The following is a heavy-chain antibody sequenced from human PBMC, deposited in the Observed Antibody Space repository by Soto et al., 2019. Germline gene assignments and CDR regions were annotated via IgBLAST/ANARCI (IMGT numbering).Heavy chain of an antibody. CDR2: ISGGSAYI. Sequence: EVQLVESGGGLVKPGGSLRLSCVGPGFIFSSYYMNWVRQAPGKGLEWVSSISGGSAYIYYADSVKGRFTISRDNAKNSLYLAMNSLRVEDTAVYYCVRVWRLVGRYGMDVWGQGTTVTVSS. CDR3: VRVWRLVGRYGMDV. V-gene: IGHV3-21*02. D-gene: IGHD6-25*01. CDR1: GFIFSSYY. J-gene: IGHJ6*02.